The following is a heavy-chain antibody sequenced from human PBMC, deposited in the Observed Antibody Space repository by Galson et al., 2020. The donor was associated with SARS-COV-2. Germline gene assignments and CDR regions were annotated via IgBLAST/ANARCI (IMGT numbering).Heavy chain of an antibody. V-gene: IGHV1-69*13. Sequence: SVKVSCKASGGTFSSYAISWVRQAPGQGLEWMGGIIPNLGTANYAQKFQGRVTITADESTSTAYMELSSLRSEDTAVYYCSGVDYYDSSGYYAFDIGGQGTMYTVSS. CDR2: IIPNLGTA. CDR1: GGTFSSYA. J-gene: IGHJ3*02. D-gene: IGHD3-22*01. CDR3: SGVDYYDSSGYYAFDI.